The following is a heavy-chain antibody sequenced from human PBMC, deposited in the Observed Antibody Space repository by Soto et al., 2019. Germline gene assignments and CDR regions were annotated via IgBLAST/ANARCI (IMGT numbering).Heavy chain of an antibody. V-gene: IGHV3-7*01. CDR2: IKHDGSER. J-gene: IGHJ4*02. Sequence: EVQLVESGGGLDQPGGSLRLSCAASGFTFSSYWMSWVRQAPGKGLEWVANIKHDGSERYYVDSVKGRFTISRDNAKSSLYLQMDSLRGEDTAEYYCARHLLYGGNCHFDYWGQGTLVTVSS. CDR3: ARHLLYGGNCHFDY. CDR1: GFTFSSYW. D-gene: IGHD2-15*01.